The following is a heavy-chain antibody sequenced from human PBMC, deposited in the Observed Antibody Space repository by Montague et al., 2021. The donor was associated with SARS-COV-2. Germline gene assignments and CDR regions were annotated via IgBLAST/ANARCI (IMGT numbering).Heavy chain of an antibody. J-gene: IGHJ6*02. V-gene: IGHV4-31*03. Sequence: TLSLTCTVSGGSISSGGYYWSWIRQHPGKGLEWIGYIYYSGSTYYNPSLKSRVTTSVDTSKNQFSLKLSSVTAADTAVYYCARVKTPRYYDILTGYSKYYGRDVGGQGTTCTVSS. CDR2: IYYSGST. CDR3: ARVKTPRYYDILTGYSKYYGRDV. D-gene: IGHD3-9*01. CDR1: GGSISSGGYY.